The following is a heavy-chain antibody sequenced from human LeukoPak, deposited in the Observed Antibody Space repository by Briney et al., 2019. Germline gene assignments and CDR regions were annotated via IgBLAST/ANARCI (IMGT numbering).Heavy chain of an antibody. CDR1: DDSISSSSYY. CDR2: IYYSGST. D-gene: IGHD3-16*02. CDR3: AVRGSYRFDYYFDY. Sequence: SETLSLTCTVSDDSISSSSYYWGWIRQPPGKGLEWIGSIYYSGSTYYNPSLKSRVTISVDTSKNQFSLKLSSVTAADTAVYYCAVRGSYRFDYYFDYWGQGTLVTVSS. V-gene: IGHV4-39*07. J-gene: IGHJ4*02.